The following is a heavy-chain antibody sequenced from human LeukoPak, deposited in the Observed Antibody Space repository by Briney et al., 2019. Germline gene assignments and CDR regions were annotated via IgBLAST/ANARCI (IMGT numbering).Heavy chain of an antibody. CDR1: GITFSYYW. V-gene: IGHV3-74*01. J-gene: IGHJ4*02. CDR3: AREGGYDPFEY. Sequence: GGSLRLSCAASGITFSYYWMHWVRQAPGKELAWVSRIDADGSSATYADSVKGRFTISRDNAKNTLYLQMNSLRAEDTAVYYCAREGGYDPFEYWGQGTLATVSS. CDR2: IDADGSSA. D-gene: IGHD5-12*01.